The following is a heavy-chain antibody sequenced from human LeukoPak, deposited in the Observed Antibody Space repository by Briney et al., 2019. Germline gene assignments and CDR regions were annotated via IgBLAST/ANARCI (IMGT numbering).Heavy chain of an antibody. V-gene: IGHV1-69*05. CDR3: ARDEVSSSWHDDRRLDY. D-gene: IGHD6-13*01. Sequence: SVKVSCKASGGTFSSYAISWVRQAPGQGLEWMGRIIPIFGTANYAQKFQGRVTITTDESTSTAYMEQSSLRSEDTAVYYCARDEVSSSWHDDRRLDYWGQGTLVTVSS. CDR2: IIPIFGTA. J-gene: IGHJ4*02. CDR1: GGTFSSYA.